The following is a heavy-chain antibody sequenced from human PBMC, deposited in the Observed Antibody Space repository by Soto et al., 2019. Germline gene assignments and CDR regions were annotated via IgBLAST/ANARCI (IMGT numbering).Heavy chain of an antibody. Sequence: GGSLRLSCAASGFTFSDYYMSWIRQAPGKGLEWVSYISSSGSTIYYADSVKGRFTISRDNAKKSLYLQMNSLRAEDTAVYYCARDLTRITFGGVIVTTDLIDYWGQGTLVTVSS. CDR1: GFTFSDYY. J-gene: IGHJ4*02. D-gene: IGHD3-16*02. V-gene: IGHV3-11*01. CDR2: ISSSGSTI. CDR3: ARDLTRITFGGVIVTTDLIDY.